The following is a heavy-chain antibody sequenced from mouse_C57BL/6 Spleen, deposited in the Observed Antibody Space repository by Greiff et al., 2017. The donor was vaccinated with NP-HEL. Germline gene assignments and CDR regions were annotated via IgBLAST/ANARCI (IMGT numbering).Heavy chain of an antibody. V-gene: IGHV1-52*01. CDR3: ARGYYYGSSLAYFDY. CDR1: GYTFTSYW. Sequence: VKLQQPGAELVRPGSSVKLSCKASGYTFTSYWMHWVKQRPIQGLEWIGNIDPSDSETHYNQKFKDKATLTVDKSSSTAYMQLSSLTSEDSAVYYCARGYYYGSSLAYFDYWGQGTTLTVSS. J-gene: IGHJ2*01. D-gene: IGHD1-1*01. CDR2: IDPSDSET.